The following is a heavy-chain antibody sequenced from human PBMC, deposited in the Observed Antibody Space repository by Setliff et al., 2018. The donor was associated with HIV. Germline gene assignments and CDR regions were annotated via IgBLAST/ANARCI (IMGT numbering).Heavy chain of an antibody. Sequence: PGGSLRLSCAASGFTFSSYGMNWVRQAPGKGLEWVGLIEHNSDGGTTDFAAPVKGRFTISRDNAKNSLYLQMNSLRVEDTALYYCARDLNWGFDYWGQGTLVTVSS. CDR1: GFTFSSYG. CDR3: ARDLNWGFDY. V-gene: IGHV3-15*04. J-gene: IGHJ4*02. D-gene: IGHD7-27*01. CDR2: IEHNSDGGTT.